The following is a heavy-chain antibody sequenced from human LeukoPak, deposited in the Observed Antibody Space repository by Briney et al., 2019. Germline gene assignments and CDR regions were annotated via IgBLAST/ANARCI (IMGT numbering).Heavy chain of an antibody. V-gene: IGHV2-5*02. D-gene: IGHD1-26*01. CDR1: GFSLSTNEVG. CDR3: AHRLGAYPYNY. Sequence: SGPTLVNPHRPSRCTFSGFSLSTNEVGVGWIRQPPGKALEWLALIYWDDDKRYSPSLKSRLTITKDTSKTQVVLTMTNMDPVDTATYYCAHRLGAYPYNYWGQGTLATVSS. J-gene: IGHJ4*02. CDR2: IYWDDDK.